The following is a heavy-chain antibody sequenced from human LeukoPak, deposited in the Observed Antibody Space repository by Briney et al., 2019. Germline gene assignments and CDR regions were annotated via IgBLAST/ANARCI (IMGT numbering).Heavy chain of an antibody. CDR1: GGTFSSYA. CDR2: IIPIFGTA. J-gene: IGHJ4*02. CDR3: ARSSRKDIVVVPTPVFDY. D-gene: IGHD2-2*01. V-gene: IGHV1-69*01. Sequence: KASGGTFSSYAISWVRQAPGQGREWMGGIIPIFGTANYAQKFQGRVTITADESTSTAYMELSSLRSEDTAVYYCARSSRKDIVVVPTPVFDYWGQGTLVTVSS.